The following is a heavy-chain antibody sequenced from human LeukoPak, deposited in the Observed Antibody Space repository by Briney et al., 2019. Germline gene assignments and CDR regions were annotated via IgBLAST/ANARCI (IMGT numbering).Heavy chain of an antibody. D-gene: IGHD3-16*01. J-gene: IGHJ6*03. V-gene: IGHV3-23*01. CDR3: AKGRWGMAGGHYYMDV. Sequence: GGSLRLSCAASGFTFRTYAMSWVRQAPRKGLEWVWAASGSGASTYYADSVRGRFTISRDNSQSTLFLHMNNLRVEDTAVYYCAKGRWGMAGGHYYMDVWGKGTSVTVSS. CDR2: ASGSGAST. CDR1: GFTFRTYA.